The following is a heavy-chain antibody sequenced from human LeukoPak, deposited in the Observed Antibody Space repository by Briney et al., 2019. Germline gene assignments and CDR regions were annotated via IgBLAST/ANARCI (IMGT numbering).Heavy chain of an antibody. CDR3: ATTRATVVTEMAFDI. CDR2: IYYSGST. CDR1: GGSISSGDYY. D-gene: IGHD4-23*01. V-gene: IGHV4-30-4*08. Sequence: SQTLSLTXTVSGGSISSGDYYWSWLRQPPGKGLEWLGYIYYSGSTYYNPSLKSRVTISVDTSKNQFSLKLSSVTAADTAVYYCATTRATVVTEMAFDIWGQGTMVTVSS. J-gene: IGHJ3*02.